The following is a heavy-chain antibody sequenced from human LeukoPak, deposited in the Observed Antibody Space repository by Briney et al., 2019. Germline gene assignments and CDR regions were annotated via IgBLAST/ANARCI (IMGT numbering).Heavy chain of an antibody. J-gene: IGHJ6*02. CDR2: INHSGST. D-gene: IGHD6-19*01. V-gene: IGHV4-34*01. CDR3: ARIPQWLDYYYYGMDV. CDR1: GGPFSGYY. Sequence: SETLSLTCAVYGGPFSGYYWSWIRQPPGKGLEWIGEINHSGSTNYNPSLKSRVTISVDTSKNQFSLKLSSVTAADTAVYYCARIPQWLDYYYYGMDVWGQGTTVTVSS.